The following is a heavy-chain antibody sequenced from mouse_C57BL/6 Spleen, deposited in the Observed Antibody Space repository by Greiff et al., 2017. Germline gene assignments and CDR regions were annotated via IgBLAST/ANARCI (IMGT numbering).Heavy chain of an antibody. Sequence: VQLQQPGAELVKPGASVQMSCKASGYTFTSYWITWVKQRPGQGLEWIGDIYPGSGSTNYNEKFKSKATLTVDTSSSTAYMQLSSLTSEDSAVYYCARSPLYDGRDYWGQGTTLTVSS. D-gene: IGHD2-3*01. J-gene: IGHJ2*01. CDR1: GYTFTSYW. V-gene: IGHV1-55*01. CDR3: ARSPLYDGRDY. CDR2: IYPGSGST.